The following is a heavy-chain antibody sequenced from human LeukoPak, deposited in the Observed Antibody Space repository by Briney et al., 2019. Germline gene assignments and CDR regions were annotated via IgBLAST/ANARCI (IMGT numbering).Heavy chain of an antibody. D-gene: IGHD4-11*01. J-gene: IGHJ2*01. CDR1: RGSTCSGSDY. CDR2: FYSSGST. Sequence: SETLSLTSTVSRGSTCSGSDYSGWIRQPPGKGLEWVGDFYSSGSTYYNPSLKRRVTISVDTSKTQFSLKLSSVTAADTGVYFCATTGRYWYFDLWGRGTLVTVSS. CDR3: ATTGRYWYFDL. V-gene: IGHV4-39*01.